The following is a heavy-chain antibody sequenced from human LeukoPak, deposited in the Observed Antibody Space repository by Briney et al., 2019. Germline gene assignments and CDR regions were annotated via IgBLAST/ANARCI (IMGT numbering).Heavy chain of an antibody. CDR2: ISSSGSTI. J-gene: IGHJ4*02. Sequence: GGSLRLSCAASGSTFSRSYMGWVRQAPGKGLEWVSYISSSGSTIYYADSVKGRFTISRDNAKNSLYLQMNSLRAEDTAVYYCARGFGDYGAFDYWGQGTLVTVSS. V-gene: IGHV3-48*03. CDR1: GSTFSRSY. D-gene: IGHD4-17*01. CDR3: ARGFGDYGAFDY.